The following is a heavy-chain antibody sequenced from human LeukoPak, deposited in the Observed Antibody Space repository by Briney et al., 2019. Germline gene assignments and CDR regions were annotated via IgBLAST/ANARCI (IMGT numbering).Heavy chain of an antibody. Sequence: SETLSLTCTVSGGSINTYYWSWIRQPPGKGLEWIGEINHSGSTNYNPSLKSRVTISVDTSKNQFSLKLSSVTAADTAVYYCARRPFRAVLDYWGQGTLVTVSS. V-gene: IGHV4-34*01. CDR3: ARRPFRAVLDY. J-gene: IGHJ4*02. CDR2: INHSGST. D-gene: IGHD2-8*02. CDR1: GGSINTYY.